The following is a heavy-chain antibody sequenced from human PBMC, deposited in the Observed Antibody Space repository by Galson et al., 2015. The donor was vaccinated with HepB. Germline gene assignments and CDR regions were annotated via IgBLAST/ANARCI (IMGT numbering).Heavy chain of an antibody. CDR1: GYTISTYS. Sequence: SVKVSCKASGYTISTYSMTWVRQAPGQGLEWVGWINTKTENPRYAQGFTGRFVLSLDTSVSTAYLEITSLKAEDTAVYYCATIGVVEATGVRYFHHWGQGTLVTVSS. V-gene: IGHV7-4-1*02. D-gene: IGHD2-15*01. CDR3: ATIGVVEATGVRYFHH. J-gene: IGHJ1*01. CDR2: INTKTENP.